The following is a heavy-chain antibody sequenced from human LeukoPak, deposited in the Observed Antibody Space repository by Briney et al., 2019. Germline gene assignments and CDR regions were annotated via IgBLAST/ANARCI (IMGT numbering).Heavy chain of an antibody. Sequence: SVTLSLTCTVSGGSISSYYWSWIRQPPGKGLEWIGYIYYSGSTNYNPSLKSRVTISVDTSKNQFSLTLSSVIAADTAVYFCARARRIWYGTDYYYYMDVWGKGTTVTVSS. CDR3: ARARRIWYGTDYYYYMDV. J-gene: IGHJ6*03. V-gene: IGHV4-59*01. D-gene: IGHD1/OR15-1a*01. CDR1: GGSISSYY. CDR2: IYYSGST.